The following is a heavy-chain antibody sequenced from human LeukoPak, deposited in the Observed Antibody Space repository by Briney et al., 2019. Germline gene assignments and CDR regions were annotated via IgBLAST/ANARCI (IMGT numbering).Heavy chain of an antibody. CDR2: INSDGSWT. V-gene: IGHV3-74*01. CDR3: VSFYETY. CDR1: GNYW. D-gene: IGHD2/OR15-2a*01. J-gene: IGHJ4*02. Sequence: GGSLRLSCAASGNYWIHWVRQAPGKGLVWVSHINSDGSWTSYADSVKGRFTISKDNAKNTVYLQMNSLRAEDTAVYYCVSFYETYWGRGTLVTVSS.